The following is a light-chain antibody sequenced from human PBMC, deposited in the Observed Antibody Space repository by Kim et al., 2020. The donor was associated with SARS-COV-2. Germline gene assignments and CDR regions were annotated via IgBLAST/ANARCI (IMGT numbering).Light chain of an antibody. CDR3: QVWDSSSDHRV. CDR1: NIGSKS. CDR2: YDS. Sequence: APGRTDRMTCGGNNIGSKSGHWYQQKPGQAPVLVIYYDSDRPSGIPERFSGSNAGNTATLTISRVEAGDEADYYCQVWDSSSDHRVFGGGTQLTVL. V-gene: IGLV3-21*04. J-gene: IGLJ3*02.